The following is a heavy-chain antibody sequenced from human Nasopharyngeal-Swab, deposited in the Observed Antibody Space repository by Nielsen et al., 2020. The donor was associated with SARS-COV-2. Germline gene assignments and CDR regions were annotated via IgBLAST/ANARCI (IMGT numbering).Heavy chain of an antibody. Sequence: GSLRLSCAVYGGSFSGYYWSWIRQPPGKGLEWIGEINHSGSTNYNPSLKSRVTISVDTSKNQFSLKLSSVTAADTAVYYCARVGGKVYYYYYYMDVWGKGTTVTVSS. CDR3: ARVGGKVYYYYYYMDV. J-gene: IGHJ6*03. D-gene: IGHD3-16*01. V-gene: IGHV4-34*01. CDR2: INHSGST. CDR1: GGSFSGYY.